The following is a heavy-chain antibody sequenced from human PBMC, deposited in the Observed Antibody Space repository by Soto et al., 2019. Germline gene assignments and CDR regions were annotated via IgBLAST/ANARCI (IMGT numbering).Heavy chain of an antibody. D-gene: IGHD2-2*01. CDR2: ISAYNGNT. CDR1: GYTFTSYG. Sequence: GASVKVSCKASGYTFTSYGISWVRQAPGQGLEWMGWISAYNGNTNYAQKLQGRVTMTTDTSTSTAYMELRSLRSDDTAVYYCARGYCSSTSCGPPSNWFDPWGQGTLVTVSS. V-gene: IGHV1-18*01. CDR3: ARGYCSSTSCGPPSNWFDP. J-gene: IGHJ5*02.